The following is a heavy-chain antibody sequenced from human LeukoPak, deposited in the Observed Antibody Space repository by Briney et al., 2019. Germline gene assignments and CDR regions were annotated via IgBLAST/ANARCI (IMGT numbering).Heavy chain of an antibody. CDR1: GFTFGSYS. CDR2: ISSSSNYI. CDR3: ARDQIQPTDTYYYYYYMDV. Sequence: GGSLRLSCAASGFTFGSYSMNWVRQAPGKGLEWVSSISSSSNYIYYADSVKGRFTISRDNAKNSLYLQMNSLRAEDTAVYYCARDQIQPTDTYYYYYYMDVWGKGTTVTVSS. V-gene: IGHV3-21*01. J-gene: IGHJ6*03.